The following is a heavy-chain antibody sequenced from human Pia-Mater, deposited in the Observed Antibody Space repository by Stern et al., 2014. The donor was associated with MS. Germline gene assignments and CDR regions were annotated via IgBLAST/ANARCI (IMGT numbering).Heavy chain of an antibody. D-gene: IGHD5-18*01. J-gene: IGHJ5*02. Sequence: QVQLQESGPGMGKPSQTLSLTCTVSGGSISSGGYYWSRIRQHPGMGLVWIGYIYYSGITYYNPSLKSRVTISVDPSKNQFSLKLSSVTAADTAVYYCARGPLSYGYRWFDPWGQGTLVTVSS. CDR3: ARGPLSYGYRWFDP. V-gene: IGHV4-31*03. CDR2: IYYSGIT. CDR1: GGSISSGGYY.